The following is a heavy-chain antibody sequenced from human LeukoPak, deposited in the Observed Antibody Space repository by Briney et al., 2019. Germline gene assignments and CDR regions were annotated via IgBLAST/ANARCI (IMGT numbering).Heavy chain of an antibody. Sequence: ASVKVSCKASGYTFTSYDINWVRQATGQGLEWMGWMNANSGNTGYAQKFQGRVTITRNTSISTAYMELSSLRSEDTAVYYCARAPLESVLLLRRKSWFDPWGQGTLVTVSS. D-gene: IGHD2-15*01. CDR2: MNANSGNT. CDR3: ARAPLESVLLLRRKSWFDP. CDR1: GYTFTSYD. J-gene: IGHJ5*02. V-gene: IGHV1-8*03.